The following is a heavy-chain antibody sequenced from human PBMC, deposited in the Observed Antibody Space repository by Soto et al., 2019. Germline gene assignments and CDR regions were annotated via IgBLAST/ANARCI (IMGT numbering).Heavy chain of an antibody. CDR3: ARDLIAARPYFDY. CDR2: ISYDGSNK. D-gene: IGHD6-6*01. V-gene: IGHV3-30*03. J-gene: IGHJ4*02. CDR1: GFTFSSYG. Sequence: PGGSLRLSCAASGFTFSSYGMHWFRQAPGKGLEWVAVISYDGSNKYYADSVKGRSTISRDNSKNTLYLQMNSLRAEDTAVYYCARDLIAARPYFDYWGQGTLVTVSS.